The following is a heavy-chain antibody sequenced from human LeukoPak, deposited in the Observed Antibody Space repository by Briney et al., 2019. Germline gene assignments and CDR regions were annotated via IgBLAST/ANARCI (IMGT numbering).Heavy chain of an antibody. CDR3: ARGGVGASMDV. J-gene: IGHJ6*02. D-gene: IGHD1-26*01. V-gene: IGHV4-30-2*01. CDR2: IHHSGSA. CDR1: GGSFSSIDFS. Sequence: SETLSLTCAVSGGSFSSIDFSWSWIRQPPGTGLEWIGYIHHSGSAYYNPSLKSRVTISVDRSKSHFSLKLSSVTAADTAVYYCARGGVGASMDVWGQGTTVTVSS.